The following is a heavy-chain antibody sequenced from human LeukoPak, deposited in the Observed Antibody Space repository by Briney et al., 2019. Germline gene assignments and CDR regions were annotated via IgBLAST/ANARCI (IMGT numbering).Heavy chain of an antibody. CDR3: AAPGYSSGWTPLDY. V-gene: IGHV3-9*01. J-gene: IGHJ4*02. CDR2: ISWNSGSI. Sequence: GRSLRLSCAASGFTFDDYAMHWVRQAPGKGLEWVSGISWNSGSIGYADSVKGRFTISRDNAKNSLYLQMNSLRAEDTAVYYCAAPGYSSGWTPLDYWGLGTLVTVSS. D-gene: IGHD6-19*01. CDR1: GFTFDDYA.